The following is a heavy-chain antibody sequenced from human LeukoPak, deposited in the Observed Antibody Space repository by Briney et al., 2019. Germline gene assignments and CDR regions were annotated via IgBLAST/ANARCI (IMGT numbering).Heavy chain of an antibody. Sequence: SETLSLTCTVSGDSISSYFWSWIRQPPGKGLEWIGYFHDSGSANYNPSLKSRITMSVDTSKNRFSLKLRSVTAADTAVYYCARDSHSVDTATPRGFDPWGQGTLVTVSS. D-gene: IGHD2-15*01. CDR3: ARDSHSVDTATPRGFDP. CDR2: FHDSGSA. J-gene: IGHJ5*02. CDR1: GDSISSYF. V-gene: IGHV4-59*01.